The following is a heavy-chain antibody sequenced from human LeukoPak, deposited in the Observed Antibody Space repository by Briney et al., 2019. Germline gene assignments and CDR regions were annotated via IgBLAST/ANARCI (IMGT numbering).Heavy chain of an antibody. CDR3: AKLVVAAMLNWFDP. CDR1: GFTFSSYA. J-gene: IGHJ5*02. CDR2: ISGSGGST. Sequence: GGSLRLSCAASGFTFSSYAMSWVRQAPGKGLEWDSAISGSGGSTYYADSVKGRFTISRDNSKNTLYLQMNSLRAEDTAVYYCAKLVVAAMLNWFDPWGQGTLVTVSS. V-gene: IGHV3-23*01. D-gene: IGHD2-15*01.